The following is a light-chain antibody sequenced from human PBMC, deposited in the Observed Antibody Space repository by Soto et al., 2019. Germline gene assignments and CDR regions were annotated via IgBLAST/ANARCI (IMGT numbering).Light chain of an antibody. V-gene: IGKV1-5*03. CDR3: QQLNTLPFT. CDR2: KAS. Sequence: DIQMTQSPSTLSASVGDRVTISFRASQSISSWLAWYQQKPGKAPKLLIYKASSLESGVPSRFSGSGSGTEFTLTISGLLPEDFATYHCQQLNTLPFTFGQGTRLEIK. CDR1: QSISSW. J-gene: IGKJ5*01.